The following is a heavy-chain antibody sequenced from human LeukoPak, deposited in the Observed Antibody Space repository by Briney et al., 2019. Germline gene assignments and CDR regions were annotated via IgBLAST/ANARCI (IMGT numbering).Heavy chain of an antibody. J-gene: IGHJ4*02. CDR3: ARAGDFSFKD. CDR2: ISSSSSTI. CDR1: GFTFSSYG. V-gene: IGHV3-48*01. D-gene: IGHD3-3*01. Sequence: GGSLRLSCAASGFTFSSYGMHWVRQAPGKGLEWVSYISSSSSTISYADSVKGRFTISRDNAENSLYLQMNSLRVEDTAVYYCARAGDFSFKDWGQGTLVTVSS.